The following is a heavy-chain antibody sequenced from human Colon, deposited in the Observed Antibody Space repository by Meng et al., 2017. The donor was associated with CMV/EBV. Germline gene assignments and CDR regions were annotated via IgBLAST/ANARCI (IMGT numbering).Heavy chain of an antibody. Sequence: QVQLQQSGPGLVKPSXXLSLTCAISGDSVSTNSAAWNWIRQSPSGGLEWLGRTYYKSKWYNDYAESVKSRITINPDTSKNQFSLQLNSVTPEDTAVYYCARDPAAFDFWGQGILATVSS. CDR3: ARDPAAFDF. CDR1: GDSVSTNSAA. J-gene: IGHJ4*02. CDR2: TYYKSKWYN. V-gene: IGHV6-1*01. D-gene: IGHD6-25*01.